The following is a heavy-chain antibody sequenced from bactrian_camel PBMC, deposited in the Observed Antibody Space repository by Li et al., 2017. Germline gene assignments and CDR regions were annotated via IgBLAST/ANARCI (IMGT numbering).Heavy chain of an antibody. V-gene: IGHV3S54*01. Sequence: HVQLVESGGGSVEAGGSLRLSCAASGDIYSGNYMAWFRQAPGKEREGVATISTYGGTTLYADSVKGRFTISLNNAKSTVYLQMNSLKPEDTAVYYCAAGPADAFVDYYVAGPPSQFDYWGQGTQVTVS. CDR1: GDIYSGNY. CDR2: ISTYGGTT. J-gene: IGHJ4*01. CDR3: AAGPADAFVDYYVAGPPSQFDY. D-gene: IGHD3*01.